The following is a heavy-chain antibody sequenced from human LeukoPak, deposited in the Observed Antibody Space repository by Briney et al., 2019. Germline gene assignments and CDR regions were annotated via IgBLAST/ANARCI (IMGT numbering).Heavy chain of an antibody. D-gene: IGHD3-22*01. CDR3: ARPFSYDSIGNFDY. V-gene: IGHV4-30-2*01. CDR2: IYHSGST. CDR1: GGSISSGGYY. Sequence: PSETLSLTCTVSGGSISSGGYYWSWIRQPPGKGLEWIGYIYHSGSTYYNPSLKSRVTISVDRSKNQFSLKLSSVTAADTAVYYCARPFSYDSIGNFDYWGQGTLVTVSS. J-gene: IGHJ4*02.